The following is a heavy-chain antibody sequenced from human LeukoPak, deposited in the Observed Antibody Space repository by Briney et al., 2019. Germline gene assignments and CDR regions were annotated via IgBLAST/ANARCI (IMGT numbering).Heavy chain of an antibody. V-gene: IGHV1-2*06. J-gene: IGHJ4*02. CDR2: INPNSGGT. CDR3: AREADGDYEYYFEY. Sequence: ASVKVSCKASGYTFTGYYMHWVRQAPGQGLEWMGRINPNSGGTNYAQKFQGRVTMTRDTSISTAYMELSRLRSDDTAVYYCAREADGDYEYYFEYWGQGTLVTVSS. CDR1: GYTFTGYY. D-gene: IGHD4-17*01.